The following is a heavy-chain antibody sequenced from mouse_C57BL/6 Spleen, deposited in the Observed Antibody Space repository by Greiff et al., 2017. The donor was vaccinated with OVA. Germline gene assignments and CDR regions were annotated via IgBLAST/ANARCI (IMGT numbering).Heavy chain of an antibody. CDR1: GFTFSSYG. CDR3: ARQMGRGFDY. CDR2: ISSGGSYT. D-gene: IGHD4-1*01. V-gene: IGHV5-6*01. J-gene: IGHJ2*01. Sequence: EVHLVESGGDLVKPGGSLKLSCAASGFTFSSYGMSWVRQTPDKRLEWVATISSGGSYTYYPDSVKGRFTISRDNAMNTLYLQMSSLKSEDTAMYYCARQMGRGFDYWGQGTTLTVSS.